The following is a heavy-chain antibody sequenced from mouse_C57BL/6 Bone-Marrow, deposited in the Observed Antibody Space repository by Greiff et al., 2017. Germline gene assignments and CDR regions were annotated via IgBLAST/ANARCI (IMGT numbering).Heavy chain of an antibody. Sequence: EVKLMESGGGLVQPGESLKLSCESNEYEFPSHDMSWVRKTPEKRLELVAAINSDGGSTYYPDTMERRFIISRDNTKKTLYLQMSSLRSEDTALYYCARHEYYGSSYEWYFDVWGTGTTVTVSS. CDR3: ARHEYYGSSYEWYFDV. CDR2: INSDGGST. D-gene: IGHD1-1*01. J-gene: IGHJ1*03. CDR1: EYEFPSHD. V-gene: IGHV5-2*01.